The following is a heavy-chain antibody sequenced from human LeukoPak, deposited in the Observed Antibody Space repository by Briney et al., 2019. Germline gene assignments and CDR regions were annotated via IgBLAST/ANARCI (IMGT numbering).Heavy chain of an antibody. CDR3: ASSFSDDFWSGHF. D-gene: IGHD3-3*01. J-gene: IGHJ4*02. CDR2: VIRDGSFT. Sequence: GGSLRLSCAASGFTFRSYWMHWVRQAPGKGLEWVSRVIRDGSFTNYADSVKGRFTISRDNAKKSLFLQMNSLRAQDTAVYYCASSFSDDFWSGHFWGQGTLVTVSS. V-gene: IGHV3-74*01. CDR1: GFTFRSYW.